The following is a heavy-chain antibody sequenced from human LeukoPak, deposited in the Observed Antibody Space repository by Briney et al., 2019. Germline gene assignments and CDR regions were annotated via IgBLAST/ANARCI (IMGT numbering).Heavy chain of an antibody. D-gene: IGHD6-25*01. CDR2: IYYSGST. Sequence: PSEALSLTCTVSGGSISSGGYYWSWIRQHPGKGLEWIGYIYYSGSTYYNPSLKSRVTISVDTSKNQFSLKLSSVTAADTAVYYCARSRLKALPQFDYWGQGTLVTVSS. CDR3: ARSRLKALPQFDY. V-gene: IGHV4-31*03. J-gene: IGHJ4*02. CDR1: GGSISSGGYY.